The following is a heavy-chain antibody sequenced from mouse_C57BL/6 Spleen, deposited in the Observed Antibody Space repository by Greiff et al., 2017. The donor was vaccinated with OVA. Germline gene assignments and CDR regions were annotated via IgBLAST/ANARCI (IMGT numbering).Heavy chain of an antibody. J-gene: IGHJ4*01. Sequence: EVKLVESGEGLVKPGGSLKLSCAASGFTFSSYAMSWVRQTPEKRLEWVAYISSGGDYIYYADTVKGRFTISRDNARNTLYLQMSSLKSEDTAMYYCTRDGGDSSGSYAMDYWGQGTSVTVSS. D-gene: IGHD3-2*02. CDR3: TRDGGDSSGSYAMDY. CDR2: ISSGGDYI. CDR1: GFTFSSYA. V-gene: IGHV5-9-1*02.